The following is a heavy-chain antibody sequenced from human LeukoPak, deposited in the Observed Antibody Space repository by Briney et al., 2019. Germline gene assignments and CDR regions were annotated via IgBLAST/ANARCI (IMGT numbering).Heavy chain of an antibody. CDR3: ERIAAAGNRRLNC. D-gene: IGHD6-13*01. CDR2: MNPNSGNT. CDR1: GYTFTSYD. J-gene: IGHJ4*02. V-gene: IGHV1-8*01. Sequence: ASVKLCCKSSGYTFTSYDNKWVRQATGQGLEWMGWMNPNSGNTGYAQKFQGRITMTRNTYKGKAYVDLSSLTSGDTDVDDWERIAAAGNRRLNCWGQGTLVPVSS.